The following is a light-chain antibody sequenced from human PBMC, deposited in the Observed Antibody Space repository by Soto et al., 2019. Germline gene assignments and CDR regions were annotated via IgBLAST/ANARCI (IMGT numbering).Light chain of an antibody. Sequence: DIQLTQSPSFLSASVGDKVTITCRASQDIGTYLAWYQQKPGKAPKLLIYAASTLQSGVPSRFSGSGSGTELTLTISSLQPEDFAAYYCQQHSSYPLTFGGGTKVEI. CDR3: QQHSSYPLT. J-gene: IGKJ4*01. CDR2: AAS. CDR1: QDIGTY. V-gene: IGKV1-9*01.